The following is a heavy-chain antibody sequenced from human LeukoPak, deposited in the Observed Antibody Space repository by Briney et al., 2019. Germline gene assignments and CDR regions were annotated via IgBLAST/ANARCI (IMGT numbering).Heavy chain of an antibody. Sequence: ASVKVSCKASGYTFTSYYMHWVRQAPGQGLEWMGIINPSGGSTSYAQKFQGRVTMTRDTSTSTVYMELSSLRSEDTAAYYCARAPSTIAAAGNFDYWGQGTLVTVSS. V-gene: IGHV1-46*01. CDR2: INPSGGST. CDR1: GYTFTSYY. D-gene: IGHD6-13*01. CDR3: ARAPSTIAAAGNFDY. J-gene: IGHJ4*02.